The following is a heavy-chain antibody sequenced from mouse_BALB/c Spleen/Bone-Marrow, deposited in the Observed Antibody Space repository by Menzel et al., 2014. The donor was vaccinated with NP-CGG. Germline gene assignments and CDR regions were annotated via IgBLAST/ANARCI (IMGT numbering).Heavy chain of an antibody. D-gene: IGHD2-3*01. Sequence: VQLQQSGAELVKPGASVKLSCTASGFNIKDTYMYWVKQRPEQGLEWIGKIDPANGNTKYDPKLQGKATITADTSSNTAYLQLSSLTSEDTAVYYCAVYDGYAMDYWGQGTSVTVSS. CDR2: IDPANGNT. J-gene: IGHJ4*01. CDR1: GFNIKDTY. V-gene: IGHV14-3*02. CDR3: AVYDGYAMDY.